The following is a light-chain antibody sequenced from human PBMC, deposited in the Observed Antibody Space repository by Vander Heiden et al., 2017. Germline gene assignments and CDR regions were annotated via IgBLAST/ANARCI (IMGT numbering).Light chain of an antibody. CDR2: AAS. Sequence: DTQMTQSPSSLSASVGDRVTITCRASQSITSYLNWYQQKPGKAPKLLMYAASNLQSGVPSRFSGSGSGTDFTLTISSLQPEDFATYHCQQTARIPLTFGGGTKVEIK. J-gene: IGKJ4*01. CDR3: QQTARIPLT. V-gene: IGKV1-39*01. CDR1: QSITSY.